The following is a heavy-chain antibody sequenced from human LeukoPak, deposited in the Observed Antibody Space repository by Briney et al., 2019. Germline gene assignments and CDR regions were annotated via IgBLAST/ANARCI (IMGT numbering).Heavy chain of an antibody. CDR2: IYYSGST. J-gene: IGHJ4*02. Sequence: SETLSLTCTVSGGSISSSSYYWGWIRQPPGKGLEWIGSIYYSGSTYYNPSLKSRVTISVDTSKNQFSLKLSPVTAADTAVYYCARGRYYFDYWGQGTLVTVSS. CDR1: GGSISSSSYY. CDR3: ARGRYYFDY. V-gene: IGHV4-39*07.